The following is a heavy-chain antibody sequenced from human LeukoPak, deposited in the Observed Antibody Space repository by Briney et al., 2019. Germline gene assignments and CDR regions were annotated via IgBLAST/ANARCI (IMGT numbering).Heavy chain of an antibody. D-gene: IGHD6-19*01. Sequence: GGSLRLSCAASGFTFSSYAMSWVRQAPGKGLEWVSAISGSGGSTYYADSVKGRFTISRDNSKDTLYLQMNSLRAEDTAVYYCAKRPGIAVAGHLSDYWGQGTLVTVSS. CDR3: AKRPGIAVAGHLSDY. J-gene: IGHJ4*02. CDR1: GFTFSSYA. CDR2: ISGSGGST. V-gene: IGHV3-23*01.